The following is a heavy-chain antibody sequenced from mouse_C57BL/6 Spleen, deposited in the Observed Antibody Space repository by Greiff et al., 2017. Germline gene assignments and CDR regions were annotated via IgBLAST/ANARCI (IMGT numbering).Heavy chain of an antibody. D-gene: IGHD1-1*01. Sequence: QVQLKQSGPGLVQPSQSLSITCTVSGFSLTSYGVHWVRQPPGQGLEWLGVIWSGGSTDYNAAFIYSLGISKDNSKSQVFFKMNSLQADDTAIYYCAKKSHGSSPDDAMDYWGQGTSVTVSS. CDR2: IWSGGST. V-gene: IGHV2-4*01. CDR1: GFSLTSYG. CDR3: AKKSHGSSPDDAMDY. J-gene: IGHJ4*01.